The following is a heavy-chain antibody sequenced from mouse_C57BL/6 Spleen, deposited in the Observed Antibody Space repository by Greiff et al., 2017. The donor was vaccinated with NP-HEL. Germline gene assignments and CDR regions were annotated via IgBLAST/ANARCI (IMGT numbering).Heavy chain of an antibody. D-gene: IGHD1-1*01. CDR1: GYTFTDYY. CDR3: ARWGTYYGSFFDY. J-gene: IGHJ2*01. Sequence: EVQLQQSGPELVKPGASVKISCKASGYTFTDYYMNWVKQSHGKSLEWIGDINPNNGGTSYNQKFKGKATLTVDKSSSTAYMELRSLTSEDSAVYYCARWGTYYGSFFDYWGQGTTLTVSS. CDR2: INPNNGGT. V-gene: IGHV1-26*01.